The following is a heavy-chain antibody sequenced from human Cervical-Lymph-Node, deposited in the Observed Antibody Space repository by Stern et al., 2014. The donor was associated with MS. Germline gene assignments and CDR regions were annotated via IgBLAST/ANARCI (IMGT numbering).Heavy chain of an antibody. CDR3: ARERKVERSARVFVSFDV. J-gene: IGHJ3*01. V-gene: IGHV4-34*01. CDR1: GASFTDNY. Sequence: QVQLQQWGAGLLRPSETLSLTCAVHGASFTDNYWSWIRQTPGKGLEWIGEINHMEKTPHNPSLMCRVTLSVDSSKTQSSLNLNSGTAADTAVYYCARERKVERSARVFVSFDVWGQGTLLTVSS. D-gene: IGHD1-1*01. CDR2: INHMEKT.